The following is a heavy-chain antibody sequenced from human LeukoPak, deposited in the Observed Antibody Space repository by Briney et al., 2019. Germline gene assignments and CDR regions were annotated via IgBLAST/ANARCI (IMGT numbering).Heavy chain of an antibody. CDR1: GFIFTTYT. V-gene: IGHV3-64*01. Sequence: GGSLRLSCAASGFIFTTYTMHWVRQAPGKGLEYVSASNNNEDTTYYANSVKGRFTISRDNSKDTLYLQMGTLRAEVMAVYYCVRDGFDYWGQGTLVTVSS. CDR3: VRDGFDY. J-gene: IGHJ4*02. CDR2: SNNNEDTT.